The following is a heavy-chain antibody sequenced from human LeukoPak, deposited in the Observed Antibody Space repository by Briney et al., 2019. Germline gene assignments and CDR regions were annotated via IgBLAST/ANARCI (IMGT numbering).Heavy chain of an antibody. D-gene: IGHD2-15*01. CDR1: GFTFSTYT. Sequence: GGSLRLSCAASGFTFSTYTMNWVRQAPGKGLEWVSSISSSSSYIAYSDSVKGRFTISRDNAKNSLYLQMNSLRAEDTAVYYCAKDKRGVVAATQYWGQGTLVTVSS. CDR2: ISSSSSYI. V-gene: IGHV3-21*04. J-gene: IGHJ4*02. CDR3: AKDKRGVVAATQY.